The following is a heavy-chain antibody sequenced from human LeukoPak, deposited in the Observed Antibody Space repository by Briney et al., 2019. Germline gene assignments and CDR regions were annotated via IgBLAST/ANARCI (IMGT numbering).Heavy chain of an antibody. J-gene: IGHJ4*02. CDR2: IWYDGSNK. D-gene: IGHD2-15*01. CDR1: GCTFSSYW. Sequence: PGGSLRLSCAASGCTFSSYWMSWVRQAPGKGLERVAVIWYDGSNKYYADSVKGRFTISRDNSKNTLYLQMNSLRAEDTAVYYCARDERDCSGGSCYVPFDYWGQGTLVTVSS. V-gene: IGHV3-33*01. CDR3: ARDERDCSGGSCYVPFDY.